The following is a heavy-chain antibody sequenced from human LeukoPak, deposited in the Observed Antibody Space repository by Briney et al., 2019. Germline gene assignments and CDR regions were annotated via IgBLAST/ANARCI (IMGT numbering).Heavy chain of an antibody. CDR3: ARDYELTGTDFDY. Sequence: GASVKVSCKASGGTFSSYAISWVRQAPGQGLEWMGWISAYNGNTNYAQKLQGRVTMTTDTSTSTAYMELRSLRSDDTAVYYCARDYELTGTDFDYWGQGTLVTVSS. D-gene: IGHD7-27*01. CDR2: ISAYNGNT. V-gene: IGHV1-18*01. J-gene: IGHJ4*02. CDR1: GGTFSSYA.